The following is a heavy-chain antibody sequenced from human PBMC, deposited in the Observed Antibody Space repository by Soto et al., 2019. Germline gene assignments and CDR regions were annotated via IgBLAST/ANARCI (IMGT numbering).Heavy chain of an antibody. V-gene: IGHV4-34*01. CDR3: ARGARRRIPSASRTDHYYHGLDV. CDR1: GGSFSGNY. CDR2: ITNKGSI. J-gene: IGHJ6*02. D-gene: IGHD2-15*01. Sequence: QVQLQQWGAGLLKPSETLSLTCAVYGGSFSGNYWSWSRQRPGLGMEWDGEITNKGSINYNPSLKTPASMSIATTKNQFALKRNSVTAPATAVFYSARGARRRIPSASRTDHYYHGLDVWGQGTAFTVSS.